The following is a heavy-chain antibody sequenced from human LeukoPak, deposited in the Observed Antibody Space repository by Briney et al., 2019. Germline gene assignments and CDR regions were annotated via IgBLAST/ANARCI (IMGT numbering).Heavy chain of an antibody. CDR3: ARYDILTGYFGY. D-gene: IGHD3-9*01. CDR2: INPNSGGT. J-gene: IGHJ4*02. CDR1: GYTFAGYY. Sequence: ASVKVSCKASGYTFAGYYMHWVRQAPGQGLEWMGWINPNSGGTNYAQKFQGRVTMTRDTSISTAYMELSRLRSDDTAVYYCARYDILTGYFGYWGQGTLVTVSS. V-gene: IGHV1-2*02.